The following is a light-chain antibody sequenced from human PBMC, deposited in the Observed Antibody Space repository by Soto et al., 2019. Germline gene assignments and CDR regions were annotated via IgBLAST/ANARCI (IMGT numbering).Light chain of an antibody. CDR2: DLT. Sequence: QSVLTQPASVSGSPGQSITISCSGSSGDIGGHKYVSWYQQHPGKAPKLIIYDLTNRPSGVSNRFSGSKSGNTASLTISGLQAEDEADHYCTSYTTSLYVFGSGTKVTVL. V-gene: IGLV2-14*01. CDR3: TSYTTSLYV. J-gene: IGLJ1*01. CDR1: SGDIGGHKY.